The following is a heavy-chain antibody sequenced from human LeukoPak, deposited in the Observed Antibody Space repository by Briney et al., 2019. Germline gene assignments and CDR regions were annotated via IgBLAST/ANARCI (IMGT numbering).Heavy chain of an antibody. CDR3: ATQMMRANAPTLDY. D-gene: IGHD1-26*01. Sequence: SVKVSCKASGDTFSTCAISCVRQAPGQGLEWMGGIIPMFGTTNSAQKFQGRVTITADKSTSIVYMELTSVRSDDTAVYYCATQMMRANAPTLDYWGQGTLVTVSS. J-gene: IGHJ4*02. V-gene: IGHV1-69*06. CDR2: IIPMFGTT. CDR1: GDTFSTCA.